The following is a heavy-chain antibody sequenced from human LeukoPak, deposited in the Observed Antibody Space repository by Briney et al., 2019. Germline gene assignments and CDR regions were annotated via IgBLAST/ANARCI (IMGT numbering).Heavy chain of an antibody. D-gene: IGHD2-2*01. J-gene: IGHJ6*02. Sequence: EASVKVSCKASGGTFSSYAISWVRQAPGQGLEWMGRIIPILGIANYAQKFQGRVTITADKSTSTAYMELSSLRSEDPAVYYCASIPQIPAATADYYYGMDVWGQGTTVTVSS. V-gene: IGHV1-69*04. CDR3: ASIPQIPAATADYYYGMDV. CDR1: GGTFSSYA. CDR2: IIPILGIA.